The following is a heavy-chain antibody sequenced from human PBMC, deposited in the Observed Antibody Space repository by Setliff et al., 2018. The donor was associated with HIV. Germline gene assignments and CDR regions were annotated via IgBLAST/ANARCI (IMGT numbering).Heavy chain of an antibody. J-gene: IGHJ5*02. D-gene: IGHD3-22*01. Sequence: LSLTCTVSGGSASSSRYYWAWIRQPPGKGLEYIGSIHYNEKTYYNPSLKSRVTISIDTSKNQFSLNLTSVTAADTAVYYCASRVYYYDSNNFLREEGFDPWGQGTLVTVS. V-gene: IGHV4-39*01. CDR1: GGSASSSRYY. CDR3: ASRVYYYDSNNFLREEGFDP. CDR2: IHYNEKT.